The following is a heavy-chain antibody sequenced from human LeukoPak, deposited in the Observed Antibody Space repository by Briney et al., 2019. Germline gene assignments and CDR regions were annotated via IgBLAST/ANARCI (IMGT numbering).Heavy chain of an antibody. CDR2: IHPRDGST. CDR3: ARGQEAFDY. Sequence: ASVKVSCKASGYSFTNNYIHWVRQAPGQGLEWMGMIHPRDGSTSYAQKFQGRVTVTRDTSTSTVHMELSGLRSEDTAVYYCARGQEAFDYWGQGTLVTVSS. CDR1: GYSFTNNY. V-gene: IGHV1-46*01. J-gene: IGHJ4*02.